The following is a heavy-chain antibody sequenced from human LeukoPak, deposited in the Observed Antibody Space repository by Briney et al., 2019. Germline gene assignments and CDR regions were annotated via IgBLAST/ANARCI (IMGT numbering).Heavy chain of an antibody. CDR1: GGSISRGGYY. Sequence: SETLSLTCTVSGGSISRGGYYWSWIRQHPGKGLEWIGYIYYSGSTYYNPSLKSRVTISVDTSKNQFSLKLNSVTAADTAVYYCARVLDYGFDPWGQGTLVTVSS. J-gene: IGHJ5*02. V-gene: IGHV4-31*03. CDR2: IYYSGST. CDR3: ARVLDYGFDP. D-gene: IGHD4-17*01.